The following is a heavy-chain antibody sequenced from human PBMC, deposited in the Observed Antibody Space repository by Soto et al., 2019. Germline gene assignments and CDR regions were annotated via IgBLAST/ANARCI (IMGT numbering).Heavy chain of an antibody. D-gene: IGHD6-6*01. J-gene: IGHJ4*02. V-gene: IGHV4-39*01. Sequence: SETLSLTCTVSDGSISSSSYYWGWIHQPPGKGLEWIGSIYYSGSTYYNPSLKSRVTISVDTSKNQFSLKLSSVTAADTAVYYCARRPIKGSSYYFDYWGQGTLVTVSS. CDR2: IYYSGST. CDR1: DGSISSSSYY. CDR3: ARRPIKGSSYYFDY.